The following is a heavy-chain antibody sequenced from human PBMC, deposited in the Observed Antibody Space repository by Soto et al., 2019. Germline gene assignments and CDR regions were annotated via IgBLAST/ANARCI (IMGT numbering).Heavy chain of an antibody. Sequence: EVQLVESGGGLVQRGGSLRLSCAASGFTFGIYSMNWVRQAPGKGLEWISYINGSSSTMYYADSVKGRFIISRDNADNSLYLQMNSVRDADTAVYYCARGTRFSCSGDRCFSDGLFLSWGQGTLVTVSS. CDR3: ARGTRFSCSGDRCFSDGLFLS. CDR2: INGSSSTM. V-gene: IGHV3-48*02. J-gene: IGHJ5*02. D-gene: IGHD2-15*01. CDR1: GFTFGIYS.